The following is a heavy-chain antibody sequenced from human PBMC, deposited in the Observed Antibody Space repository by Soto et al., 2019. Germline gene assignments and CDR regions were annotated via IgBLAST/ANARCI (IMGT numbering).Heavy chain of an antibody. CDR3: ARRTHDYGDYFNRFDP. Sequence: PSETLSLTCTVSGGSISSSSYYWGWIRQPPGKGLEWIGSIYYSGSTYYNPSLKSRVTISVDTSKNQFSLKLSSVTAADTAVYYCARRTHDYGDYFNRFDPWGQGTLVTVSS. CDR2: IYYSGST. J-gene: IGHJ5*02. CDR1: GGSISSSSYY. V-gene: IGHV4-39*01. D-gene: IGHD4-17*01.